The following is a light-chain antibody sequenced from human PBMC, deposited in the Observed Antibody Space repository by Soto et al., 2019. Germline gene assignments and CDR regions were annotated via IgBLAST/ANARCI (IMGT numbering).Light chain of an antibody. CDR1: QSVSNNY. J-gene: IGKJ1*01. CDR2: GAS. Sequence: GLSQSPCTLSLSQGERATLSCRASQSVSNNYLAWYQQKPGQAPRLLIYGASNRATGIPDRFSGSGSGTDFTLTISRLEPEDFAVYYCQQYGSSGTFGQGTKVDIK. CDR3: QQYGSSGT. V-gene: IGKV3-20*01.